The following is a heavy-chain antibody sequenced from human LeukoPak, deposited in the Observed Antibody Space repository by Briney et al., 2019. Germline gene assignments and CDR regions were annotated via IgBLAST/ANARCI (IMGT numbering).Heavy chain of an antibody. D-gene: IGHD1-20*01. J-gene: IGHJ4*02. CDR1: GFTFTNAW. Sequence: GGSLRLSCAASGFTFTNAWMNWVRQAPGKELEWVGRIKSKADGETIDYAAPVKGRFTFSRDDSKNMLYLQMNSLKSEDTAVYYCSTLTSRGLSDSWGQGTLVTVSS. V-gene: IGHV3-15*07. CDR3: STLTSRGLSDS. CDR2: IKSKADGETI.